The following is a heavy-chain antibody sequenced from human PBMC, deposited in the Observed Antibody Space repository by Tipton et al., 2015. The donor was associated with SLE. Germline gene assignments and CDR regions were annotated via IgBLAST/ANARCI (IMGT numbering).Heavy chain of an antibody. Sequence: QVQLVQSGAEVKKPGASVKVSCKASGYTFTSYYMHWVRQAPGQGLEWMGIINPSGGSTSYAQKFHGRVSITADESTSTAYMELSSLRSEDTALYYCARSGYQYYFDFWGQGTLVTVSS. CDR2: INPSGGST. D-gene: IGHD5-12*01. CDR3: ARSGYQYYFDF. V-gene: IGHV1-46*01. CDR1: GYTFTSYY. J-gene: IGHJ4*02.